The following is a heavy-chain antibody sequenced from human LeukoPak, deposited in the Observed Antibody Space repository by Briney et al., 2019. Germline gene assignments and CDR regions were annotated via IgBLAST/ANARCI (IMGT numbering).Heavy chain of an antibody. CDR1: GYTFTSYY. CDR2: INPSGGST. D-gene: IGHD1-26*01. J-gene: IGHJ4*02. V-gene: IGHV1-46*01. CDR3: ARDEVGATGLNY. Sequence: ASVKVSCKASGYTFTSYYMHWVRQAPGQGLEWMGIINPSGGSTSYAQKFQGRVTVTRDTSTSTVYMELSSLRSEDTAVYYCARDEVGATGLNYWGQGTLVTVSS.